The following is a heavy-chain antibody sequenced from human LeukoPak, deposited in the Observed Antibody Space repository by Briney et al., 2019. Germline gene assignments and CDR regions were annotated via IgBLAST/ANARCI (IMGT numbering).Heavy chain of an antibody. CDR1: GGSISSSSYY. Sequence: SETLSLTCTVSGGSISSSSYYWGWIRQPPGKGLEWIGSIYYSGSTYYNPSLKSRVTISVDTSKNQFSLKLSSVTAADTAVYYCAAFYYDTTGLGYWGQGTLVTVYS. CDR2: IYYSGST. CDR3: AAFYYDTTGLGY. V-gene: IGHV4-39*07. J-gene: IGHJ4*02. D-gene: IGHD3-22*01.